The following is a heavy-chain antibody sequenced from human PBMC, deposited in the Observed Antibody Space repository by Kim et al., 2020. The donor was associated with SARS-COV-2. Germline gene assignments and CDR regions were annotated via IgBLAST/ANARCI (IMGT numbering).Heavy chain of an antibody. Sequence: SETLSLTCTVSGGSISSYYWSWIRQPPGKGLEWIGYIYYSGSTNYNPSLKSRVTISVDTSKNQFSLKLSSVTAADTAVYYCARLGGAAAGPNSNYYYYGMDVWGQGTTVTVSS. CDR1: GGSISSYY. J-gene: IGHJ6*02. CDR3: ARLGGAAAGPNSNYYYYGMDV. CDR2: IYYSGST. D-gene: IGHD6-13*01. V-gene: IGHV4-59*01.